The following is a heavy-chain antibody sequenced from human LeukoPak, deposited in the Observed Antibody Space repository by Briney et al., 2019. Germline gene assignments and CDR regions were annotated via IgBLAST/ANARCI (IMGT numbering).Heavy chain of an antibody. CDR2: ISSSGSTI. Sequence: GTSLRLSCAASGFTFSSYEMNWVRQAPGKGLEWVSYISSSGSTIYYADSVKGRFTISRDNAKNSLYLQMNSLRAEDTAVYYCARAGGYCTNGVCLIYYYGMDVWGQGTTVTVSS. CDR3: ARAGGYCTNGVCLIYYYGMDV. V-gene: IGHV3-48*03. J-gene: IGHJ6*02. D-gene: IGHD2-8*01. CDR1: GFTFSSYE.